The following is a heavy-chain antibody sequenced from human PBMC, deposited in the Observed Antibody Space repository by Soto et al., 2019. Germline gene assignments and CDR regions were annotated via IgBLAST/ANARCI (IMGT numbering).Heavy chain of an antibody. CDR3: VRGLEWLRNY. J-gene: IGHJ4*02. CDR1: GYTFTTYD. V-gene: IGHV1-8*01. D-gene: IGHD5-12*01. CDR2: MNPNSGDT. Sequence: QVQLVQSGAEVKKPGASVKVSCKATGYTFTTYDINWVRQATGQGLEWMGWMNPNSGDTGYAQKFQGRVTMTRDTSISTAYMELSTLTSEDTAVYYCVRGLEWLRNYWGQGTVVIVSS.